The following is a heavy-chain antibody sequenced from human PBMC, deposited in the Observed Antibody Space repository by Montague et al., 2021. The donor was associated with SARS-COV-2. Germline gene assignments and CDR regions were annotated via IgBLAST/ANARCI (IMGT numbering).Heavy chain of an antibody. J-gene: IGHJ3*02. D-gene: IGHD1-26*01. CDR3: ARDPDSGSYSSDAFDI. CDR2: ISYDGSNK. CDR1: GFTFSSYA. V-gene: IGHV3-30-3*01. Sequence: SLRLSCAASGFTFSSYAMHWVRQAPGKGLEWVAVISYDGSNKYYAGSVKGRFTISRDNSKNTLYLQMNSLRAEDTAVYYCARDPDSGSYSSDAFDIWGQGTMVTVSP.